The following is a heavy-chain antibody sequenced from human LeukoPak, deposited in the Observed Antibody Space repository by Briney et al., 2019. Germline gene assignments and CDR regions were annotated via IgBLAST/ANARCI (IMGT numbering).Heavy chain of an antibody. Sequence: SETLSLTCAVYGGSFSGYYWSWIRQPPGKGLEWIGEINHSGSTNYNPSLKSRVTILGDTSKNHFSLKLSSVTAADTAVYYCATADFWSGYSSWFDPWGQGTLVTVSS. CDR1: GGSFSGYY. CDR2: INHSGST. D-gene: IGHD3-3*01. V-gene: IGHV4-34*01. CDR3: ATADFWSGYSSWFDP. J-gene: IGHJ5*02.